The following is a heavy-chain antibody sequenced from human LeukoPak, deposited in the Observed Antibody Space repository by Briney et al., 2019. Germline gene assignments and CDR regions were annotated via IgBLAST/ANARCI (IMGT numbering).Heavy chain of an antibody. CDR3: ARERYSGYRTSGNWFDP. J-gene: IGHJ5*02. CDR1: GYTFTSYD. V-gene: IGHV1-8*01. CDR2: MNPNSGNT. D-gene: IGHD5-12*01. Sequence: ASVKVSCKASGYTFTSYDINWVRQATGQGLEWMGWMNPNSGNTGCAQKFQGRVTMTRNTSISTAYMELSSLRSEDTAVYYCARERYSGYRTSGNWFDPWGQGTLVTVSS.